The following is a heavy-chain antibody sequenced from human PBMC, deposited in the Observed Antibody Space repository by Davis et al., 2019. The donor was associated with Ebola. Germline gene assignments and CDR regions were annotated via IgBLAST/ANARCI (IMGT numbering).Heavy chain of an antibody. D-gene: IGHD5-24*01. CDR1: GFTFSSYS. Sequence: GESLKISCAASGFTFSSYSMNWVRQAPGKGLEWVSYISGSSSSIYYADSVKGRFTISRDNAKNSLFLQMNSLRDEDTALYYCAKDAEDGSGNWFFDFRGRGALVTVSS. J-gene: IGHJ2*01. V-gene: IGHV3-48*02. CDR2: ISGSSSSI. CDR3: AKDAEDGSGNWFFDF.